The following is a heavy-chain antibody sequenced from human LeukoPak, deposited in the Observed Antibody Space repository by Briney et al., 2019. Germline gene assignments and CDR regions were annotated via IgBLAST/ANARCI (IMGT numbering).Heavy chain of an antibody. V-gene: IGHV3-30*04. J-gene: IGHJ6*02. CDR2: ISYDGSNK. Sequence: GGSLRLSCAASGFTFSSYAMHWVRQAPGKGLEWVAVISYDGSNKYYADSVKGRFTISRDNSRNTLYLQMNSLRAEDTAVYYCATANPVAVGYYYGMDVWGQGTTVTVSS. D-gene: IGHD6-19*01. CDR1: GFTFSSYA. CDR3: ATANPVAVGYYYGMDV.